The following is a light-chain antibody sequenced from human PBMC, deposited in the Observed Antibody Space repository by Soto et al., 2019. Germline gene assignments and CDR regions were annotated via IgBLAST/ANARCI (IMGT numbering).Light chain of an antibody. V-gene: IGKV1-39*01. J-gene: IGKJ2*01. CDR3: QQSYSSPYT. CDR2: AAS. CDR1: QSITNY. Sequence: DIQMTQSPSSLSASIGDRVTITCRASQSITNYLNWYQQKPGKAPKLLIYAASSLESGVPSRFRGSGSETDFTLTISSLQPEDVATYFCQQSYSSPYTFGQGTKLEIK.